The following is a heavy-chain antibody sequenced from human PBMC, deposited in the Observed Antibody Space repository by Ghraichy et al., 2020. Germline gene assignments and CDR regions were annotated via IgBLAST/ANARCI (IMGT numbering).Heavy chain of an antibody. CDR2: VYYSGST. CDR3: ARGHQWLVADDYYYGLDV. Sequence: SETLSLTCTVSGGSIRHYYWSWIRQPPGKGLEYIGYVYYSGSTNYNPSLQSRVTISLDTSKSQFSLKLSSVTAADSGVYYCARGHQWLVADDYYYGLDVWGQGTAVTVSS. V-gene: IGHV4-59*01. D-gene: IGHD6-19*01. J-gene: IGHJ6*02. CDR1: GGSIRHYY.